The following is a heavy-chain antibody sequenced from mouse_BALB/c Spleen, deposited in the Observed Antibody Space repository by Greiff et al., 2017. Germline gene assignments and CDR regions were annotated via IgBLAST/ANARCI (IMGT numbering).Heavy chain of an antibody. CDR2: ISSGGSYT. Sequence: EVKLQESGGDLVKPGGSLKLSCAASGFTFSSYGMSWVRQTPDKRLEWVATISSGGSYTYYPDSVKGRFTISRDNAKNTLYLQMSSLKSEDTAMYYCARHEVTTKGFAYWGQGTLVTVSA. CDR3: ARHEVTTKGFAY. J-gene: IGHJ3*01. D-gene: IGHD2-2*01. CDR1: GFTFSSYG. V-gene: IGHV5-6*01.